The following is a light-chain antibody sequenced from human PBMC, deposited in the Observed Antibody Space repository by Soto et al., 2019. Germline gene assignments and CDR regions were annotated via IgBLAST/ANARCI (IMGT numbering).Light chain of an antibody. CDR3: QQRSNWPRT. CDR2: DAS. V-gene: IGKV3-11*01. J-gene: IGKJ5*01. CDR1: QSVSSY. Sequence: EIVLAQSPATLSLSPGASATLSCRASQSVSSYLAWYQQKPGQAPRIIIYDASNRATGIPARLSGSGSGTDFTLTISSLEPEDLAVYYGQQRSNWPRTFGQGTRLEIK.